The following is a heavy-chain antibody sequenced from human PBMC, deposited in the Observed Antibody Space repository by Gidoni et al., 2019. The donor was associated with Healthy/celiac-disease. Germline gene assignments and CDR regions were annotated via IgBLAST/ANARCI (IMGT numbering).Heavy chain of an antibody. J-gene: IGHJ6*02. V-gene: IGHV1-69*06. CDR3: ASGDGDYPYYYYGMDV. CDR2: IIPIFGTA. Sequence: VKVSCKASGGTFSSYAISWVRQAPGQGLEWMGGIIPIFGTANYAQKFQGRVTITADKSTSTAYMELSSLRSEDTAVYYCASGDGDYPYYYYGMDVWGQGTTVTVSS. D-gene: IGHD4-17*01. CDR1: GGTFSSYA.